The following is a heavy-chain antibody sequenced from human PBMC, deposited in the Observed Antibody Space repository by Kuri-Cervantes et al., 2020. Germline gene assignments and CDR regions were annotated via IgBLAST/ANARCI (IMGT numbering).Heavy chain of an antibody. CDR2: IIPIFGTA. CDR3: ARDPYYYGSGSYYNGLYMDV. CDR1: GGTFSSYA. J-gene: IGHJ6*03. V-gene: IGHV1-69*05. Sequence: SVKVSCKASGGTFSSYAISWVRQAPGQGLEWMGGIIPIFGTANYAQKFQGRVTITTDESTSTAYMELSSLRSEDTAVYYCARDPYYYGSGSYYNGLYMDVWGKGTTVTVSS. D-gene: IGHD3-10*01.